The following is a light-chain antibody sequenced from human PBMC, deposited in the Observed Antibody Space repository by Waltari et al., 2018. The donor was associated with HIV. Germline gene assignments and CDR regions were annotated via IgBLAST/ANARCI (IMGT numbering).Light chain of an antibody. Sequence: DIVMTQSPAILSVSPGERVTLPCRASQSVGSNLAWYQQKLGQAPRLLIYDAATRAAEIPVRFSGSGSGTEFTLTIDSLQSEDFATYYCQQYNIRPRGNTFGQGTKLQIK. CDR2: DAA. CDR1: QSVGSN. J-gene: IGKJ2*01. V-gene: IGKV3-15*01. CDR3: QQYNIRPRGNT.